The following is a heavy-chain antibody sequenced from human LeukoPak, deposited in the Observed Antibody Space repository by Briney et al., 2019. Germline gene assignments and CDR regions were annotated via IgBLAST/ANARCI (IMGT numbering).Heavy chain of an antibody. Sequence: GGSLRLSCAASGFTFSSYAMSWVRQAPGKGLEWVSAISGSGGSTYYADSVKGRFTISRDNCKNMLYLQMNSLRAEDTAVYYCAKDFSYYYDSSGYPDYWGQGTLVTVSS. J-gene: IGHJ4*02. CDR2: ISGSGGST. CDR1: GFTFSSYA. V-gene: IGHV3-23*01. D-gene: IGHD3-22*01. CDR3: AKDFSYYYDSSGYPDY.